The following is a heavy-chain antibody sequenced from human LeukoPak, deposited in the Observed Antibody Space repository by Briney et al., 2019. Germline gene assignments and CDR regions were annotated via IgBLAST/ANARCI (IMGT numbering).Heavy chain of an antibody. CDR1: GFTFSDYW. CDR2: MKQDGSDK. Sequence: SGGSLRLSCAASGFTFSDYWMRWVRKVPGKGPEWVANMKQDGSDKYYVDSVKGRFTISRDNAKNSLYLQMNSLRAEDTAVYYCARDKIVGATNFDFWGQGTLVTVSS. D-gene: IGHD1-26*01. V-gene: IGHV3-7*01. J-gene: IGHJ4*02. CDR3: ARDKIVGATNFDF.